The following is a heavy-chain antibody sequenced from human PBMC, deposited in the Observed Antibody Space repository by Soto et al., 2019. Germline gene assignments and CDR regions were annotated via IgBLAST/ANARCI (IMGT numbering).Heavy chain of an antibody. V-gene: IGHV1-69*06. J-gene: IGHJ4*02. Sequence: QVQLVQSGAEVKKPGSSVKVSCKASGGTFSSYAIIWVRQAPGQGLEWMGGIIPIFGTANYAQKFQGRVTITADKSTSTAYMELSSLRSEDTAVYYCARDMGYCSSTSCSLFDYWGQGTLVTVSS. CDR1: GGTFSSYA. D-gene: IGHD2-2*01. CDR3: ARDMGYCSSTSCSLFDY. CDR2: IIPIFGTA.